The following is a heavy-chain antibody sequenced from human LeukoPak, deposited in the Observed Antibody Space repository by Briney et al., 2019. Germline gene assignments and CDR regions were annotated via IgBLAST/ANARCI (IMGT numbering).Heavy chain of an antibody. Sequence: SETLSLTCAVYGGSFSGYYWSWIRQPPGKGLEWIGEINHSGSTNYNPSLKSRVTISVDTSKNQFSLKLSSVTAADTAVYYCASPSGCYRNQTKSFDYWGQGTLVTVSS. CDR2: INHSGST. J-gene: IGHJ4*02. CDR1: GGSFSGYY. V-gene: IGHV4-34*01. CDR3: ASPSGCYRNQTKSFDY. D-gene: IGHD1-26*01.